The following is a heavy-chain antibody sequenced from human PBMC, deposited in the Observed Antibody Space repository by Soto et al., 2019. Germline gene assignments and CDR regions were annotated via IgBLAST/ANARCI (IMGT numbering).Heavy chain of an antibody. D-gene: IGHD4-17*01. Sequence: SETLSLTCTVSGGSISSSSYYWTWIRQSPGGGLEWIGYIYYNGTTNYNPSLKSRVTISIDTSKSQFSLRLRSLTAADTAVYYCARWSDYGDYYYYGMDVWGQGTTVTVSS. CDR2: IYYNGTT. CDR3: ARWSDYGDYYYYGMDV. J-gene: IGHJ6*02. V-gene: IGHV4-61*01. CDR1: GGSISSSSYY.